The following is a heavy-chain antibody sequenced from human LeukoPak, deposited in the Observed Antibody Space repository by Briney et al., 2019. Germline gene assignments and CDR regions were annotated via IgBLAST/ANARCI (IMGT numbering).Heavy chain of an antibody. Sequence: ASVKVSCKASGGTFSSYAISWVRQATGQGLEWMGWMNPNSGNTGYAQKFQGRVTMTRNTSISTAYMELSSLRSEDTAVYYCARGVHFWSGYYTKNLDYWGQGTLVTVSS. D-gene: IGHD3-3*02. V-gene: IGHV1-8*02. J-gene: IGHJ4*02. CDR1: GGTFSSYA. CDR3: ARGVHFWSGYYTKNLDY. CDR2: MNPNSGNT.